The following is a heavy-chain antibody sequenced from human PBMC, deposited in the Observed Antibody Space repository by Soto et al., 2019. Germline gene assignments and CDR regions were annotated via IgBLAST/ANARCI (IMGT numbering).Heavy chain of an antibody. J-gene: IGHJ6*03. CDR1: GFTFSSYW. V-gene: IGHV3-7*01. CDR3: ARARKSMYYDILTGYYGLYYYYYMDV. Sequence: GGSLRLSCAASGFTFSSYWMSWVRQAPGKGLEWVANIKQDGSEKYYVASVKGRFTISRENAKNSLYLQMNSLRAEDTAVYYGARARKSMYYDILTGYYGLYYYYYMDVWGKGTTVTVSS. CDR2: IKQDGSEK. D-gene: IGHD3-9*01.